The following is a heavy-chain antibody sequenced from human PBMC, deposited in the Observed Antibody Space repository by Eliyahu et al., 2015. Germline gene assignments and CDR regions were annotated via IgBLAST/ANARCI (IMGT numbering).Heavy chain of an antibody. Sequence: EVQLLESGGGLVQPGGSLRLXCAASGXTFSSYAMSWVRXAPGKGXEWVXAISGSGGSTYYADSVKGRFTISRDNSKNTLYLQMNSLRAEDTAVYYCAKEWEVGVFDIWGQGTMVTVSS. D-gene: IGHD1-26*01. CDR2: ISGSGGST. CDR1: GXTFSSYA. V-gene: IGHV3-23*01. J-gene: IGHJ3*02. CDR3: AKEWEVGVFDI.